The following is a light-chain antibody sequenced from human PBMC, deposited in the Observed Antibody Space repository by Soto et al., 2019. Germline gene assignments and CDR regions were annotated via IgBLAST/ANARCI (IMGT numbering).Light chain of an antibody. J-gene: IGLJ1*01. CDR1: SSDVGDYKY. CDR2: EVS. V-gene: IGLV2-14*01. CDR3: CSFATGSVYV. Sequence: QSVLTQPASVSGSPGQSITISCTGTSSDVGDYKYVSWYQQHPGKVPKLMISEVSNRPSGVSNRFSGFKSGNTASLTISGLQAEDEADYYCCSFATGSVYVFGTGTKV.